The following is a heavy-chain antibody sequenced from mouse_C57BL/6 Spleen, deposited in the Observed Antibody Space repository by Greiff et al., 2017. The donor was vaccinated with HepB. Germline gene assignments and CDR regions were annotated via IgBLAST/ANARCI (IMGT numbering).Heavy chain of an antibody. CDR3: ASYYGSSYFDY. J-gene: IGHJ2*01. CDR2: ISSGSSTI. V-gene: IGHV5-17*01. D-gene: IGHD1-1*01. CDR1: GFTFSDYG. Sequence: EVHLVESGGGLVKPGGSLKLSCAASGFTFSDYGMHWVHQAPEKGLEWVAYISSGSSTIYYADTVKGRFTISRDNAKNTLFLQMTSLRSEDTAMYYCASYYGSSYFDYWGQGTTLTVSS.